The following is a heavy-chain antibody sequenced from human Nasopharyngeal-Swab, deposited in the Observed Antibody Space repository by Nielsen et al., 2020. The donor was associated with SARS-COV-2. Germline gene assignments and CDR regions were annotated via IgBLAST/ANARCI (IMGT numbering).Heavy chain of an antibody. J-gene: IGHJ6*02. V-gene: IGHV5-10-1*01. Sequence: KVSCKGSGYSFSSYWISWVRQMPGKGLEWMGIIDPSDSYSNYSPSFQGHVTISVDKSLSTAFLQWSSLKASGTAVYYCARRSFYYGSGTVRGMDVWGQGTTVTVSS. D-gene: IGHD3-10*01. CDR3: ARRSFYYGSGTVRGMDV. CDR2: IDPSDSYS. CDR1: GYSFSSYW.